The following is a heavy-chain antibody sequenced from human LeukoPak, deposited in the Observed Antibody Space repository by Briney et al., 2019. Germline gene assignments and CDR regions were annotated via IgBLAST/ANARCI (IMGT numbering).Heavy chain of an antibody. V-gene: IGHV3-23*01. Sequence: PGGSLRLSCAASGFTFSSYAMSWVRQAPGKGLEWVSAISGSGGSTYYADSVKGRFTISRDNSKNTLYMQMHSLRAQHTAVYYCAKRLEGELFIPRPYFDYWGQGTLVTVSS. J-gene: IGHJ4*02. CDR3: AKRLEGELFIPRPYFDY. CDR1: GFTFSSYA. D-gene: IGHD3-10*01. CDR2: ISGSGGST.